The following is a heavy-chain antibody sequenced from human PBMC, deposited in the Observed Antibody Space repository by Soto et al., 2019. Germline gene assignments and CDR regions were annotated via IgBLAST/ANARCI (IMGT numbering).Heavy chain of an antibody. Sequence: GSGPTLVNPTQTLTLTCTFSGFSLSTSGMCVSWIRQPPGKAPEWLALIDWDDDKYYSTSLKTRLTISKDTSKNQVVLTMTNMDPVDTATYYCARTYGLYSSSSEGYYYYGMDVWGQGTTVTVSS. V-gene: IGHV2-70*01. D-gene: IGHD6-6*01. J-gene: IGHJ6*02. CDR3: ARTYGLYSSSSEGYYYYGMDV. CDR1: GFSLSTSGMC. CDR2: IDWDDDK.